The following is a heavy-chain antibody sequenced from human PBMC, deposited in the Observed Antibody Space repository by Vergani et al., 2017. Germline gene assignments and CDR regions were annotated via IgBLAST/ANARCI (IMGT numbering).Heavy chain of an antibody. CDR2: IHTGGST. J-gene: IGHJ4*02. CDR3: ARSRPYCTSGCCPAI. Sequence: QVKLQESGPGLLKPSQTLSLTCTVSGESIRSGSHYWSWIRQPAGKGPEWIGHIHTGGSTDLNPSFKSRVSISVDTSKSQFSLKLNSVTVADTAVYYCARSRPYCTSGCCPAIWGQGTLVTVSS. V-gene: IGHV4-61*02. D-gene: IGHD2-8*01. CDR1: GESIRSGSHY.